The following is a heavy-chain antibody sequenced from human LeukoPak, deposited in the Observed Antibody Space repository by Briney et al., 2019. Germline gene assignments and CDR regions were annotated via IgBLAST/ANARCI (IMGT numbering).Heavy chain of an antibody. D-gene: IGHD4-17*01. CDR2: IYYSGST. J-gene: IGHJ4*02. Sequence: KPSETLSLTCTVSGGSISSYYWSWIRQPPGKGLEWIGYIYYSGSTNYNPSLKSRVTISVDTSKNQFSLKLSSVTAADTAVYYCARDTDGDYDYWGQGTLVTVSS. CDR3: ARDTDGDYDY. V-gene: IGHV4-59*01. CDR1: GGSISSYY.